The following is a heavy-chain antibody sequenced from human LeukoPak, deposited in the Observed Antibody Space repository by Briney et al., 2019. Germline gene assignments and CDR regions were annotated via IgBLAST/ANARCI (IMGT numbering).Heavy chain of an antibody. V-gene: IGHV1-18*01. CDR1: GYAFTSYG. CDR3: ARVIEWELLRVGWFDP. CDR2: ISAYNGNT. Sequence: ASVKVSCKASGYAFTSYGISWVRQAPGQGLEWMGWISAYNGNTNYAQKLQGRVTMTTDTSTSTAYMELRSLRSDDTAVYYCARVIEWELLRVGWFDPWGQGTLVTVSS. J-gene: IGHJ5*02. D-gene: IGHD1-26*01.